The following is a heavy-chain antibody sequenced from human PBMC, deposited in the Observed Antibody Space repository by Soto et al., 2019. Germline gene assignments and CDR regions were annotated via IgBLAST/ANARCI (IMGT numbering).Heavy chain of an antibody. CDR3: ARDPAP. J-gene: IGHJ5*02. CDR2: IYNSGTT. CDR1: GCSITRGGYY. V-gene: IGHV4-31*03. Sequence: QVQLQESGPGLVKPSETLSLTCTVSGCSITRGGYYWSWIRQHPGKGLEWIGYIYNSGTTYYNPALKSRVTISVDTSKNQFSLKLTSVSAADTAVYYGARDPAPWGQGTLVTVSS.